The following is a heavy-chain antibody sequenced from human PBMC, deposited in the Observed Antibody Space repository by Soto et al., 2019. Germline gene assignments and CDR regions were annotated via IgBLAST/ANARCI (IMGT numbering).Heavy chain of an antibody. Sequence: QVQLQQWGAGLLKPSETLSLTCAVYGGSFNGYYWSWIRQPPGKGLEWIGEIHHSGNTNYNPSLKSRVTISVDMSKNQFSLKLSSVTAADTAVYYCARGRKQLVLAYYDYYGMDVWGQGPTVTVSS. J-gene: IGHJ6*02. CDR3: ARGRKQLVLAYYDYYGMDV. CDR1: GGSFNGYY. CDR2: IHHSGNT. V-gene: IGHV4-34*01. D-gene: IGHD6-13*01.